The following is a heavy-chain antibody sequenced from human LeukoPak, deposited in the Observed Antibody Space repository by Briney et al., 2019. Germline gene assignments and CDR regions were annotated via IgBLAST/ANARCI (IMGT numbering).Heavy chain of an antibody. D-gene: IGHD2-2*01. CDR1: GYTLTELS. V-gene: IGHV1-24*01. CDR2: FDPEDGET. CDR3: ATDYSQGARAQLPPGRY. J-gene: IGHJ4*02. Sequence: ASVKVSCKVSGYTLTELSMHWVRQAPGKGLEWMGGFDPEDGETIYAQKIQGRVTMTEDTSTDTAYMELSSLRSEDTAVYYCATDYSQGARAQLPPGRYWGQGTLVTVSS.